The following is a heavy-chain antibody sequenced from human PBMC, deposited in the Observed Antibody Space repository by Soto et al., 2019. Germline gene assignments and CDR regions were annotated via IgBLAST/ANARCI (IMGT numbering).Heavy chain of an antibody. J-gene: IGHJ6*02. Sequence: SVKVSCKTSGFTFRSSAVQWVRQALGQRLEWIGWLVVGTGNTNYAQKFQQRVTISSDRSTNTVSMELSSLTSEDTAVYYCATGAYCSGGSCSDYYYCYCGMDLWGQGTTVTVSS. CDR1: GFTFRSSA. D-gene: IGHD2-15*01. CDR2: LVVGTGNT. CDR3: ATGAYCSGGSCSDYYYCYCGMDL. V-gene: IGHV1-58*01.